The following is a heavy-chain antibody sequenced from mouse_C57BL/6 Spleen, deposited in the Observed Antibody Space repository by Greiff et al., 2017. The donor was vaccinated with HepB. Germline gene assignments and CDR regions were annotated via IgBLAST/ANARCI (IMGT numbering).Heavy chain of an antibody. J-gene: IGHJ4*01. CDR2: INPNNGGT. D-gene: IGHD1-1*01. CDR1: GYTFTDYN. V-gene: IGHV1-18*01. Sequence: EVQLQQSGPELVKPGASVKIPCKASGYTFTDYNMDWVKQSHGKSLEWIGDINPNNGGTIYNQKFKGKATLTVDKSSSTAYMELRSLTSEDTAVYYCARSLLITTDYYAMDYWGQGTSVTVSS. CDR3: ARSLLITTDYYAMDY.